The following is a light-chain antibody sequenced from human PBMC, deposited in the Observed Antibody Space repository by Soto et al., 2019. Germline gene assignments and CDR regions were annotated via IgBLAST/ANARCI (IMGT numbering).Light chain of an antibody. J-gene: IGLJ2*01. CDR3: SSYTGSSTLVV. Sequence: QSALTQPASVSGFPGQSITISCTGTSSDVGTYNYVSWYQQHPGKGPKLMIYEVSNRPSGVSNRFSGSKSVNTASLTISGLQAEDEAHYYCSSYTGSSTLVVFGGGTKVTVL. CDR1: SSDVGTYNY. V-gene: IGLV2-14*01. CDR2: EVS.